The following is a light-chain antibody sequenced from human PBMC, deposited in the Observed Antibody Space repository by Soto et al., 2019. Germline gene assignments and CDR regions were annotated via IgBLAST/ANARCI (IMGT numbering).Light chain of an antibody. V-gene: IGKV4-1*01. Sequence: DIVMTQSPDSLAVSLGERATINCKSSQSVLYSSNNKNYLAWYQQKPGQPPKLLIYWASTRESGVPDRFSGSGSGTDFTLTISILQAEDVAVYYCQQYYSIPHTFGQGTKLEIK. CDR1: QSVLYSSNNKNY. J-gene: IGKJ2*01. CDR2: WAS. CDR3: QQYYSIPHT.